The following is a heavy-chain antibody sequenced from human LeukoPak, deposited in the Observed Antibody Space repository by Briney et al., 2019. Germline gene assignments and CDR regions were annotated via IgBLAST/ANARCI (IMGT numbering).Heavy chain of an antibody. V-gene: IGHV1-69*05. J-gene: IGHJ5*02. CDR3: ARDKAPSSGYYPASGWFDP. Sequence: GASVKVSCKASGGTFSSYAISWVRQAPGQGLEWMGGIIPIFGTANYAQKFQGRVTITTDESTSTAYMELSSLRSEDTAVYYCARDKAPSSGYYPASGWFDPWGQGTLVTVSS. CDR1: GGTFSSYA. D-gene: IGHD3-3*01. CDR2: IIPIFGTA.